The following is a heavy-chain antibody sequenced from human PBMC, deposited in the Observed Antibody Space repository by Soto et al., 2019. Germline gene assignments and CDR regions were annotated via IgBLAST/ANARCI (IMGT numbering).Heavy chain of an antibody. D-gene: IGHD1-1*01. CDR3: ARTSTSGTSFDY. Sequence: QVQLQESGPGLVKPSGTLSLTCAVSGGSISTSNWWSWVRQPPGKGLEWIGEVYHSGSTNYNPSFKIRVAMSVDKSKNQFSLKLNSVTAADTALYYCARTSTSGTSFDYWGQGSLVTVSS. CDR1: GGSISTSNW. V-gene: IGHV4-4*02. CDR2: VYHSGST. J-gene: IGHJ4*02.